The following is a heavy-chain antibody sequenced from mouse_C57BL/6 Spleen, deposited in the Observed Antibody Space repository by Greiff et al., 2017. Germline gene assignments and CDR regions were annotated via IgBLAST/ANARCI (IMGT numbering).Heavy chain of an antibody. Sequence: QVQLQQSGAELVMPGASVKLSCKASGYTFTSYWMPWVKQRPGQGLEWIGEIDPSDSYTNYNQKFKGKSTLTVDKSSSTAYMQLSSLTSEDSAVYYCARGAITTVVASPRYFDVWGTGTTVTVSS. J-gene: IGHJ1*03. CDR3: ARGAITTVVASPRYFDV. CDR2: IDPSDSYT. D-gene: IGHD1-1*01. V-gene: IGHV1-69*01. CDR1: GYTFTSYW.